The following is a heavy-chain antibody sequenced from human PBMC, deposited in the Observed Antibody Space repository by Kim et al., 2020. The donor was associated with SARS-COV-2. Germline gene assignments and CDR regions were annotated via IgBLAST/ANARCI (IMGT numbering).Heavy chain of an antibody. V-gene: IGHV3-7*01. Sequence: GGSLRLSCAASGFTFSSYWMSWVRQAPGKGLEWVANIKQDGSEKYYVDSVKGRFTISRDNAKNSLYLQMNSLRAEDTAVYYCARGRIARPPYYFDYWGQGTLVTVSS. J-gene: IGHJ4*02. CDR3: ARGRIARPPYYFDY. D-gene: IGHD6-13*01. CDR2: IKQDGSEK. CDR1: GFTFSSYW.